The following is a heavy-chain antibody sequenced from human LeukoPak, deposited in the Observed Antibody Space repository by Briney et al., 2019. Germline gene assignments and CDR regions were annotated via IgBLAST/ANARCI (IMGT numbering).Heavy chain of an antibody. J-gene: IGHJ4*02. CDR2: INAGNGNT. V-gene: IGHV1-3*01. CDR3: AIDYYDSSGYSTHYFYY. CDR1: GYTFTSYA. D-gene: IGHD3-22*01. Sequence: ASVKVSCKASGYTFTSYAMHWVRQAPGQRLEWMGWINAGNGNTKYSQKFQGRVTITRDTSASTAYMELSSLRSEDTAVYYCAIDYYDSSGYSTHYFYYWGQGTLVTVSS.